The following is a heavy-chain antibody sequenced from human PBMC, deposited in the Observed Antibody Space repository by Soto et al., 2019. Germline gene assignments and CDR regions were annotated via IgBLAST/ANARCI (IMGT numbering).Heavy chain of an antibody. D-gene: IGHD1-26*01. Sequence: EVQLVESGGGLVKPGGSLRLSCAASGFTFSSYSMNWVRQAPGKGLEWVSSISSSSSYINYEDSVKGRFTIARDNAKNSLYLQMNSLRAEDTAVYYCAREIIGELGTFDYWGQGILVTVSS. V-gene: IGHV3-21*01. CDR3: AREIIGELGTFDY. CDR2: ISSSSSYI. J-gene: IGHJ4*02. CDR1: GFTFSSYS.